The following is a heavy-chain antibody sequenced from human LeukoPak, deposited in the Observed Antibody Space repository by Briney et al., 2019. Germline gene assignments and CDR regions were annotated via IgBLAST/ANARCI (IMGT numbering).Heavy chain of an antibody. CDR2: INTDGSST. CDR1: GFTFSSYW. D-gene: IGHD6-6*01. V-gene: IGHV3-74*01. J-gene: IGHJ4*02. Sequence: SGGSLRLSCAASGFTFSSYWMHWVRQAPGKGLAWVSRINTDGSSTGYADSVKGRFTISRDNAKNTLYLQMNSLRAEDTAVYYCARGGQLPQDYWGQGTLVTVSS. CDR3: ARGGQLPQDY.